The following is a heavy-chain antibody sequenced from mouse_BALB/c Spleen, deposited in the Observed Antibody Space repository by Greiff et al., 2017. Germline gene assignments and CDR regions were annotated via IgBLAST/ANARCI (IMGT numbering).Heavy chain of an antibody. D-gene: IGHD3-1*01. CDR1: GYTFTSYW. J-gene: IGHJ4*01. CDR3: ATTARAFYYAMDY. Sequence: QVQLQQSGAELVKPGASVKLSCKTSGYTFTSYWIQWVKQRPGQGLGWIGEIFPGTGTTYYNEKFKGKATLTIDTSSSTAYMQLSSLTSEDSAVYFCATTARAFYYAMDYWGQGTSVTVSS. CDR2: IFPGTGTT. V-gene: IGHV1S132*01.